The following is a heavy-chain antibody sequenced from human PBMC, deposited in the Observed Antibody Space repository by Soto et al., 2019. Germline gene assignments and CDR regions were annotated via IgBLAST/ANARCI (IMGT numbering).Heavy chain of an antibody. CDR2: ISSSSSTI. V-gene: IGHV3-48*02. J-gene: IGHJ6*02. CDR1: GFTFSSYS. Sequence: GGSLRLSCAASGFTFSSYSMNWVRQAPGKGLEWVSYISSSSSTIYYADSVKGRFTISRDNAKNSLYLQMNSLRDEDTAVYYCARDHSVLLWFGELRGRDYYYYGMDVWGQGTTVTVSS. D-gene: IGHD3-10*01. CDR3: ARDHSVLLWFGELRGRDYYYYGMDV.